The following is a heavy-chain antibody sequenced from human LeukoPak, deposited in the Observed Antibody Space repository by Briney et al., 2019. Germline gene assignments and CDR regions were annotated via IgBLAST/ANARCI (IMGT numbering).Heavy chain of an antibody. V-gene: IGHV4-34*01. CDR3: ARDLGDCTNGVCFGYYYYYYMDV. Sequence: SETLSLTCAVYGGSFSGYYWSWIRQPPGKGLEWIGEINHSGSTYYNPSLKSRVTISVDTSKNQFSLKLSSVTAADTAVYYCARDLGDCTNGVCFGYYYYYYMDVWGKGTTVTVSS. J-gene: IGHJ6*03. D-gene: IGHD2-8*01. CDR2: INHSGST. CDR1: GGSFSGYY.